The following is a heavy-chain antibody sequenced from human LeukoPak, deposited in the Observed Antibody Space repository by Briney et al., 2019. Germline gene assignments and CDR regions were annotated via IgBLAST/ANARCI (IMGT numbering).Heavy chain of an antibody. CDR3: ARHGVHQNYDY. V-gene: IGHV4-39*01. D-gene: IGHD1-1*01. CDR2: IYYSGST. J-gene: IGHJ4*02. Sequence: SETLSLTCTVSGGSISSGGYYWSWIRQHPGKGLEWIGYIYYSGSTYYNPSLKSRITISVDTSQNQFSPKLSSVTAADTALYYCARHGVHQNYDYWGQGTLVTVSS. CDR1: GGSISSGGYY.